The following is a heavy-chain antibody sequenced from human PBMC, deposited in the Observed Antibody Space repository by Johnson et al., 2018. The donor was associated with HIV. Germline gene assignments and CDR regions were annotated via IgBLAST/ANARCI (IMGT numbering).Heavy chain of an antibody. D-gene: IGHD3-22*01. CDR1: GFTFSNYW. V-gene: IGHV3-7*03. Sequence: VQLVESGGGLVQPGGSLRLSCAASGFTFSNYWMNWVRQAPGKGLEWVANIKQDGSEKYYVDSVKGRFTISRDNAKNTLYLQMNGLRDEDTALYYCARGLRDNSGHAFAFDCWGHGTMVTVAS. CDR3: ARGLRDNSGHAFAFDC. J-gene: IGHJ3*01. CDR2: IKQDGSEK.